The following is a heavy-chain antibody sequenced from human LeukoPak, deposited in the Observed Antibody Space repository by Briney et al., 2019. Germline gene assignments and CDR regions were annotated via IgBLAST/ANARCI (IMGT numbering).Heavy chain of an antibody. J-gene: IGHJ4*02. Sequence: SETLSLTCTVSGGSISSSSYYWGWIRQPPGQGLEWIGSIYYSGSTYYNPSLKSRVTISVDTSKNQFSLKLSSVTAADTAVYYCARQKLRFLEWLSFIDYWGQGTLVTVSS. CDR2: IYYSGST. CDR1: GGSISSSSYY. CDR3: ARQKLRFLEWLSFIDY. V-gene: IGHV4-39*01. D-gene: IGHD3-3*01.